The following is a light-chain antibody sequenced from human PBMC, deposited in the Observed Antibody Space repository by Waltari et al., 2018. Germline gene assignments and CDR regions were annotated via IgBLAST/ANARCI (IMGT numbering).Light chain of an antibody. V-gene: IGLV1-40*01. CDR1: NSNIGAGYD. Sequence: QSVLTQPPSVSGAPGQRVTISCTGSNSNIGAGYDVHWYRQLPGPAPNLLIYGKNDRPSVCPDRFSGSKSVTSASLAITGLQAEDEAEYYCQSYDRNLPYVFGSGTKVTVL. J-gene: IGLJ1*01. CDR3: QSYDRNLPYV. CDR2: GKN.